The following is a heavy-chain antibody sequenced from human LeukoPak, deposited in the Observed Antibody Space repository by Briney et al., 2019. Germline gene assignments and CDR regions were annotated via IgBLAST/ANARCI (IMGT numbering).Heavy chain of an antibody. CDR1: GFTFSSYA. V-gene: IGHV3-23*01. D-gene: IGHD3-22*01. CDR3: AKGGYYDSSGSLLDAFDL. J-gene: IGHJ3*01. CDR2: ISGSGGST. Sequence: PTGGSLRLSCAAPGFTFSSYAMSWVRQAPGQGLEWVSAISGSGGSTYYADSVKGRFTISRDNSKNTLYLQMNSLRAEDPAVYYCAKGGYYDSSGSLLDAFDLWGQGTMVTVSS.